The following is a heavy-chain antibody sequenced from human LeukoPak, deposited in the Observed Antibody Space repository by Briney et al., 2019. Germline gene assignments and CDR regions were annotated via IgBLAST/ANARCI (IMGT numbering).Heavy chain of an antibody. CDR2: ISGDGGST. CDR3: AKDLAHYYYYGMDV. J-gene: IGHJ6*02. V-gene: IGHV3-43*02. D-gene: IGHD2-15*01. CDR1: GFTFDDYA. Sequence: GGSLRLSCAASGFTFDDYAMHWVRQAPGKGLEWVSLISGDGGSTYYADSVKGRFTISRDNSKNSLYLRMNSLRTEDTALYYCAKDLAHYYYYGMDVWGQGTTVTVSS.